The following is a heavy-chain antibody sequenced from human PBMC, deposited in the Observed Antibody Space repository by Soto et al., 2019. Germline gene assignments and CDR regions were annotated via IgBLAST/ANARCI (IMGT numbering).Heavy chain of an antibody. Sequence: AASVKVSCKASGYTFTNYAMHWVRLAPGQRLEWMGWINAGNGNTKYSQKFQGRVTIITDTSASTAYMELSSLRSEDTAVYYCATGQLDCIDYWGQGTLVTVSS. D-gene: IGHD3-9*01. CDR1: GYTFTNYA. CDR3: ATGQLDCIDY. J-gene: IGHJ4*02. CDR2: INAGNGNT. V-gene: IGHV1-3*01.